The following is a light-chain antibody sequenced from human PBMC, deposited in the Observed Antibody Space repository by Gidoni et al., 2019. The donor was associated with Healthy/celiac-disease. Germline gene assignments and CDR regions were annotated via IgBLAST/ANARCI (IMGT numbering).Light chain of an antibody. Sequence: EIVVTQSPATLSLSPGERATLSCRASQSVSSYLAWYQQKPGQAPRLLIYDASSRATGIPARFSGSGSGTDFTLTISSLEPEDFAVYYCQQRSNWPLFGGGTKVEIK. CDR3: QQRSNWPL. CDR2: DAS. CDR1: QSVSSY. V-gene: IGKV3-11*01. J-gene: IGKJ4*01.